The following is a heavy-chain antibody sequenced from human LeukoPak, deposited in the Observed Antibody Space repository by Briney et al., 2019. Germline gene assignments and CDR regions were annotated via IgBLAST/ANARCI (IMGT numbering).Heavy chain of an antibody. D-gene: IGHD3-22*01. J-gene: IGHJ4*02. CDR2: ISSSSSYI. CDR1: GFTFSNAR. CDR3: ARGYDSSGYTTTDAFDY. Sequence: GGSLRLSCAASGFTFSNARMSWVRQAPGKGLEWVSSISSSSSYIYYADSVKGRFTISRDNAKNSLYLQMNSLRAEDTAVYYCARGYDSSGYTTTDAFDYWGQGTLVTVSS. V-gene: IGHV3-21*01.